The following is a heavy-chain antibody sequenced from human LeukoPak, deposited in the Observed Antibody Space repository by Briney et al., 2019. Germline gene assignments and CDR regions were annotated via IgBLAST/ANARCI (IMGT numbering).Heavy chain of an antibody. CDR1: GGSFSGYY. CDR3: ARYYGSGSYYNVGLYWFDP. Sequence: SETLSLTCAVYGGSFSGYYWSWIRQPPGKGMEWLGEINHSGSTNYNPSLKSRVTISVDTSKNQFSLKLSSVTAADTAVYYCARYYGSGSYYNVGLYWFDPWGQGTLVTVSS. CDR2: INHSGST. D-gene: IGHD3-10*01. V-gene: IGHV4-34*01. J-gene: IGHJ5*02.